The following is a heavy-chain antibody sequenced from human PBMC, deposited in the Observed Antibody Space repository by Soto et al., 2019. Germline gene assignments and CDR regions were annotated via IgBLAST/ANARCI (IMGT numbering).Heavy chain of an antibody. V-gene: IGHV3-23*01. Sequence: GSLRLSCAASGFTFSSYAMSWVRQAPGKGLEWVSTISGSGGSTYYADSVKGRFTISRDNSKNTLYLQMNSLRAEDTAVYYCANIGWAAGSGFDYWGQGTLVTVSS. CDR2: ISGSGGST. J-gene: IGHJ4*02. CDR3: ANIGWAAGSGFDY. CDR1: GFTFSSYA. D-gene: IGHD6-13*01.